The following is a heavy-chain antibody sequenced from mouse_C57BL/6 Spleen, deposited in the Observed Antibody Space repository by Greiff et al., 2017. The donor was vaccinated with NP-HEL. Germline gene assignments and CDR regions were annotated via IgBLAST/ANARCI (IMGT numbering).Heavy chain of an antibody. J-gene: IGHJ4*01. Sequence: QVQLKQSGAELVRPGASVTLSCKASGYTFTDYEMHWVKQTPVHGLEWIGAIDPETGGTAYNQKFKGKAILTADKSSSTAYMELRSLTSEDSAVYYCTCLYYYAMDYWGQGTSVTVSS. CDR2: IDPETGGT. CDR3: TCLYYYAMDY. V-gene: IGHV1-15*01. CDR1: GYTFTDYE.